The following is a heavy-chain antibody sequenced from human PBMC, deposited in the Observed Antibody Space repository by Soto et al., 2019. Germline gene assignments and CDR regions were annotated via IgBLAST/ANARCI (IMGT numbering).Heavy chain of an antibody. D-gene: IGHD3-3*01. CDR1: GFTFTSSA. CDR2: IVVGSGNT. Sequence: SVKFSCKASGFTFTSSAVQWVRQARGQRLEWIGWIVVGSGNTNYAQKFQERVTITRDMSTSTAYMELSSLRSEDTAVYYCAADQVDFWSGYYYYGMDVWGQGTTVTVSS. J-gene: IGHJ6*02. V-gene: IGHV1-58*01. CDR3: AADQVDFWSGYYYYGMDV.